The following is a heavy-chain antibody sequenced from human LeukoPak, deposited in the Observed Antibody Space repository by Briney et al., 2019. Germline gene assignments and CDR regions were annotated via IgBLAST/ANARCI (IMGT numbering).Heavy chain of an antibody. J-gene: IGHJ4*02. Sequence: ESGPTLVNPTQTLTLTCTFSGFSLSSSGVGVGWIRRPPGKALEWLALIYWHGDQRYSPSLQTRLTIARDTSKNQVVLTLTNVDPVDTVTYYCIHQHNLAAADTWGQGILVTVSS. CDR2: IYWHGDQ. D-gene: IGHD6-13*01. CDR1: GFSLSSSGVG. V-gene: IGHV2-5*01. CDR3: IHQHNLAAADT.